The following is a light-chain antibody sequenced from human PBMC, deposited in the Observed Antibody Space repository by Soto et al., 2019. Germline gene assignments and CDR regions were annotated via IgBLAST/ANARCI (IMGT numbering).Light chain of an antibody. Sequence: TQSRSTVSASDRASLPSTCRASQSINSWLAWYQQKPGKAPNLLIYKASSLESGVSSRFSGSGSGTEFTLTISSLHPDDFGTYYCQQYDEHSITFGQGTRLEIK. CDR1: QSINSW. J-gene: IGKJ5*01. CDR2: KAS. CDR3: QQYDEHSIT. V-gene: IGKV1-5*03.